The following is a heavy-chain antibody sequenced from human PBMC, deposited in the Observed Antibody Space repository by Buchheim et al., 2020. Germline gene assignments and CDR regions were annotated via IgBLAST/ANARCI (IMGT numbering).Heavy chain of an antibody. Sequence: QVQLVESGGGVVQPGRSLRLSCAASGFTFSSYGMHWVRQAPGKGLEWVAVISYDGSNKYYADSVKGRFTIYRDNSKNKLYLQMNSLRAEDTAVYYCAKDRAAMAYYYYYGMDVWGQGTT. CDR1: GFTFSSYG. V-gene: IGHV3-30*18. CDR2: ISYDGSNK. J-gene: IGHJ6*02. CDR3: AKDRAAMAYYYYYGMDV. D-gene: IGHD5-18*01.